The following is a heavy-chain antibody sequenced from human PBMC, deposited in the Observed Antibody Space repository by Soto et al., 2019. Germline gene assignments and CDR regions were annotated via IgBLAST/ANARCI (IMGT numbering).Heavy chain of an antibody. Sequence: SETLSLTCTVSGGSISSYYCSWIRQPPGKGLEWIGYIFYSGSTNYNPSLKSRVTISVDTSKNQFSLKLSSVTAADTAVYYCASRYSSSHYFWGQRSRVTVSS. D-gene: IGHD6-13*01. CDR2: IFYSGST. CDR3: ASRYSSSHYF. J-gene: IGHJ4*02. V-gene: IGHV4-59*08. CDR1: GGSISSYY.